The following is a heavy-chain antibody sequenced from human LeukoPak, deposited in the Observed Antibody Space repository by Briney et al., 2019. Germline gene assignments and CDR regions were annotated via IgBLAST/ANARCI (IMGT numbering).Heavy chain of an antibody. V-gene: IGHV3-21*04. CDR3: ASPVGHIVVVTAGY. J-gene: IGHJ4*02. CDR1: GGSFSGYY. CDR2: ISTSSSYI. Sequence: ETLSLTCAVYGGSFSGYYWSWIRQAPGKGLEWVSSISTSSSYIYYADSVKGRFTISRDNAKNSLYLQMNSLRAEDTAVYYCASPVGHIVVVTAGYWGQGILVTVSS. D-gene: IGHD2-21*02.